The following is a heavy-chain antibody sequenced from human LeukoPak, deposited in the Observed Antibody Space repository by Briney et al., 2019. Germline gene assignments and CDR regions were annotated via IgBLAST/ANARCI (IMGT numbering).Heavy chain of an antibody. D-gene: IGHD3-22*01. Sequence: PSQTLSLTCTVSGGSISSGDYYWSWIRQPPGKGLEWIGYIYYSGSTYYNPSLKSRVTISVDTSKNQFSLKLSSVTAADTAVYYCARDGAYYDSSGYYTNWFDPWGQGTLVTVSP. J-gene: IGHJ5*02. CDR2: IYYSGST. CDR1: GGSISSGDYY. V-gene: IGHV4-30-4*01. CDR3: ARDGAYYDSSGYYTNWFDP.